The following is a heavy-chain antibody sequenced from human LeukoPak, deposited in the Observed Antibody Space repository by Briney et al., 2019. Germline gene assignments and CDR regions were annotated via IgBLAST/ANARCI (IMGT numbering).Heavy chain of an antibody. V-gene: IGHV1-2*02. CDR1: VYTFTNFY. CDR3: ARRPINCIITNCYVDY. J-gene: IGHJ4*02. CDR2: MNPNSGDT. Sequence: ASVRVSCRASVYTFTNFYIHWVRQAPGQGLEWMGWMNPNSGDTSYAREFQDRVTMTRDTSLSTAYMELSRLRSDDTAVYFCARRPINCIITNCYVDYWGQGTLVTVSS. D-gene: IGHD2-2*01.